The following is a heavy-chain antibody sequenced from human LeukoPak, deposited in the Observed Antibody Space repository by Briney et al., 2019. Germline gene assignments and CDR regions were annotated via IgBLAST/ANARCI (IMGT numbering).Heavy chain of an antibody. CDR3: AKEWSAFDI. Sequence: GGSLRLSCAASGLTVTDYYMHWIRQAPGKGLEWVSFIGGSASNIYYADSVKGRFTISRDNAKNSLYLQMNSLRAEDTAVYYCAKEWSAFDIWGHGTMVTVSS. J-gene: IGHJ3*02. CDR2: IGGSASNI. CDR1: GLTVTDYY. D-gene: IGHD2-15*01. V-gene: IGHV3-11*04.